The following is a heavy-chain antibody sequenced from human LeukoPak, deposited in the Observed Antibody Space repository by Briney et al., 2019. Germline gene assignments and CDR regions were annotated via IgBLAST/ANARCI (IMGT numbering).Heavy chain of an antibody. CDR1: GFTFSSYA. CDR2: ISGSGTNT. J-gene: IGHJ4*02. Sequence: GGSLRLSCAASGFTFSSYAMSWVRQAPGKGLEWVSVISGSGTNTYYADSAKGRFTISRDNSKNTMYLQMNSLRTEDTAVYYCAKDQWDYSSWYWDYWGQGTLVTVSS. V-gene: IGHV3-23*01. CDR3: AKDQWDYSSWYWDY. D-gene: IGHD6-13*01.